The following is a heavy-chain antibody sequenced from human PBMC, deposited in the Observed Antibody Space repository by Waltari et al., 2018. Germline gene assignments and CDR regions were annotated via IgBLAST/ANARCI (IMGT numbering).Heavy chain of an antibody. D-gene: IGHD3-9*01. Sequence: QVQLQESGPGLVKPSETLSLTCTVPGGSISSYYWNWLRQPPGKGLEWIGYIYYSGSTNYNPSLKSRVTISVDTSKNQFSLKLSSVTAADTAVYYCAREAYYDILTGYYGIGYFDYWGQGTLVTVSS. CDR2: IYYSGST. J-gene: IGHJ4*02. CDR3: AREAYYDILTGYYGIGYFDY. V-gene: IGHV4-59*01. CDR1: GGSISSYY.